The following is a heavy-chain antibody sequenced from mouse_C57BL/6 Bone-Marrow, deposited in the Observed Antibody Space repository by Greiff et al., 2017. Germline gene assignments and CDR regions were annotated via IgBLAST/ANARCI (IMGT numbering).Heavy chain of an antibody. CDR2: IDPSDSYT. V-gene: IGHV1-59*01. D-gene: IGHD2-3*01. CDR1: GYTFTSYW. Sequence: QVQLQQSGAELVRPGTSVKLSCKASGYTFTSYWMHWVKQRPGQGLEWIGVIDPSDSYTNYNQKFKGKATLTVDTSSRTAYMQLSSLTSEDSAVYYCAREDDGYSRYWGQGTTLTVSS. J-gene: IGHJ2*01. CDR3: AREDDGYSRY.